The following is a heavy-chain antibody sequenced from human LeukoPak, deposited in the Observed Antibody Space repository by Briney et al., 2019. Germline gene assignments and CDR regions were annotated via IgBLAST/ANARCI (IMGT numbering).Heavy chain of an antibody. D-gene: IGHD2-2*01. Sequence: ASVKVSCKASGYTFTGYYMHWVRQAPGQGLEWMGWINPNSGGTNYAQKLQGRVTMTRDTSIATSYMEVDSLTSDDTAVYYCARESACGTTNCLAPADWLDPWGQGTLVIVSS. CDR2: INPNSGGT. CDR1: GYTFTGYY. V-gene: IGHV1-2*02. J-gene: IGHJ5*02. CDR3: ARESACGTTNCLAPADWLDP.